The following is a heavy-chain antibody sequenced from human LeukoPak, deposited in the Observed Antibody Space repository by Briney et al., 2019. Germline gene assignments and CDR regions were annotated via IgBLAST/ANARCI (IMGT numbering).Heavy chain of an antibody. CDR3: TTVRGITIFGVVTPR. D-gene: IGHD3-3*01. Sequence: GGSLRLSCAASGFTFSNAWMSWVRQAPGKGLEWVGCIKSKTDGGTTDYAAPVKGRFTISRDDSKNTLYLQMNSLKTEDTAVYYCTTVRGITIFGVVTPRWGQGTLVTVSS. J-gene: IGHJ4*02. CDR2: IKSKTDGGTT. V-gene: IGHV3-15*01. CDR1: GFTFSNAW.